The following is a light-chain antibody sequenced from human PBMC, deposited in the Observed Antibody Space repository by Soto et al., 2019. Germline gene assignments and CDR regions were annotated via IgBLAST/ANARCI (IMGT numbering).Light chain of an antibody. V-gene: IGKV3-15*01. J-gene: IGKJ2*01. CDR3: EHYNSWPPAYT. Sequence: EIVLTQSPVTLSVSPGEGATLSCRSSQSVGSNLAWYQQKPGQTPRLLIYGASTRATDIPPRFSGSGSGAEFTPAISSLQSKDFAVYDCEHYNSWPPAYTFVHGTKLEIK. CDR1: QSVGSN. CDR2: GAS.